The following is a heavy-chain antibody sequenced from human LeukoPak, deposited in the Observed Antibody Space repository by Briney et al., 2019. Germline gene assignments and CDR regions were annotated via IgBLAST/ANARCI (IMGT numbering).Heavy chain of an antibody. CDR3: ARERPMNYTFDY. CDR1: ANTFTTYH. Sequence: GASVKVSCKASANTFTTYHLYWVRQAPGQGLEWMGIIRSGGDGIEYAQKFQGRVTMARDRSTNTGYMELNSLSYEDSAIYYCARERPMNYTFDYWGQGTLVTVSS. V-gene: IGHV1-46*01. J-gene: IGHJ4*02. D-gene: IGHD3-22*01. CDR2: IRSGGDGI.